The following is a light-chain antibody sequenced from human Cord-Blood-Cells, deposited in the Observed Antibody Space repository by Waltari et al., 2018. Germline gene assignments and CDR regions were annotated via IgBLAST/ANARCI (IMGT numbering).Light chain of an antibody. J-gene: IGLJ3*02. CDR3: QSYDSSNQV. V-gene: IGLV6-57*01. Sequence: NFMLTQPHSVSESPGTPVTISCTRSSGSLARNYVQWYQQRPGSSPTTVIYEDNQRPSGVPDRFSGSIDSSSNSASLTISGLKTEDEADYYCQSYDSSNQVFGGGTKLTVL. CDR2: EDN. CDR1: SGSLARNY.